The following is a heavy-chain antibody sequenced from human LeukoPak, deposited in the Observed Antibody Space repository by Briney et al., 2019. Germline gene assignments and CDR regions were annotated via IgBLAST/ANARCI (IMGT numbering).Heavy chain of an antibody. J-gene: IGHJ3*02. D-gene: IGHD6-6*01. CDR3: AKDSGIAARPGVPSGAFDI. CDR1: GFTFSSYA. V-gene: IGHV3-23*01. CDR2: ISGSGGST. Sequence: PGGSLRLSCAASGFTFSSYAMSWVRQAPGKGLEWVSAISGSGGSTYYADSVKGRFTISRDNSKNTLYLQMNSLRAEDTAVYYCAKDSGIAARPGVPSGAFDIWGQGTMVTVSS.